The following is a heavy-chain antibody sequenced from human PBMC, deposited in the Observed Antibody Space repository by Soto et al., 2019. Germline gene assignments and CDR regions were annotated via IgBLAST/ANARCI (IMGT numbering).Heavy chain of an antibody. D-gene: IGHD3-16*02. J-gene: IGHJ4*02. CDR2: IYYSGST. CDR1: GGSISSGGYY. V-gene: IGHV4-31*03. CDR3: ARGIMITFGGVIGHFDY. Sequence: SETLSLTCTVSGGSISSGGYYWSWIRQHPGKGLEWIGYIYYSGSTYYNPSLKSRVTISVDTSKNQFSLKLSSVTAADTAVYYCARGIMITFGGVIGHFDYWGQGTLVTVSS.